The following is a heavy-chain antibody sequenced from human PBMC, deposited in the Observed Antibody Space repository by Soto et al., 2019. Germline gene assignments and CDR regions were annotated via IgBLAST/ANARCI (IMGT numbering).Heavy chain of an antibody. J-gene: IGHJ5*02. CDR3: ARHPSDFWFDP. CDR2: IYYSGST. Sequence: QLQLQESGPGLVKPSETLSLTCSVSGGSISSSSYFWGWIRQPPGKGLEWIGSIYYSGSTYYNPPLKSRFTVSVDTSKNQFSLKLSSVTAADAAVYYCARHPSDFWFDPWGQGTLVTVSS. D-gene: IGHD2-21*02. CDR1: GGSISSSSYF. V-gene: IGHV4-39*01.